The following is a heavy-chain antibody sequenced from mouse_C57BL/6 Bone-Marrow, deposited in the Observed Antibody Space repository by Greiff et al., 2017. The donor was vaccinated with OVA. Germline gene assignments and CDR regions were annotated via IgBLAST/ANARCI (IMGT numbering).Heavy chain of an antibody. D-gene: IGHD1-1*01. J-gene: IGHJ4*01. CDR3: ARRKVLLRYCFAMDY. CDR1: GFTFSSYA. V-gene: IGHV5-4*01. CDR2: ISDGGSYT. Sequence: EVQLVESGGGLVKPGGSLKLSCAASGFTFSSYAMSWVRQTPEKRLEWVATISDGGSYTYYPDNVKGRFTISRDNAKNNLYLQMSHLKSEDTAMYYCARRKVLLRYCFAMDYWGQGTSVTVSS.